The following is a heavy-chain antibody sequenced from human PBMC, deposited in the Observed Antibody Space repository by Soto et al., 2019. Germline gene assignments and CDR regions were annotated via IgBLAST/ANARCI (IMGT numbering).Heavy chain of an antibody. D-gene: IGHD3-3*01. Sequence: SETLSLTCTVSGDSMSNTNWWSWVRQPPGKGLEWIGEIYHSGSTNYNPSFKSRVTILVDKSKNQFSLNLTSVTAADTAVYYCAKRTLRRLRFVETHWGQGTLVTVSS. CDR2: IYHSGST. CDR1: GDSMSNTNW. J-gene: IGHJ4*02. CDR3: AKRTLRRLRFVETH. V-gene: IGHV4-4*02.